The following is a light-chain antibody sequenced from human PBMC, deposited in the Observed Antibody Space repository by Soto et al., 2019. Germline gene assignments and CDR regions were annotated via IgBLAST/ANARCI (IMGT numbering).Light chain of an antibody. CDR2: EVS. CDR3: SSYTSSSIWV. V-gene: IGLV2-14*01. J-gene: IGLJ3*02. CDR1: SSDVGGYNY. Sequence: QSALTQPASVSGSPGQSITTSCTGTSSDVGGYNYVSWYQQDPGKAPKLMIYEVSNRPSGVSNRFSGSKSGNTASLTISGLQAEDEADYYCSSYTSSSIWVFGGGTKLTVL.